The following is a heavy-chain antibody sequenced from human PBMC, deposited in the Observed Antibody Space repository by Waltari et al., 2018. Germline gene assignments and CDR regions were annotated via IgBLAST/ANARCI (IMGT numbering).Heavy chain of an antibody. CDR2: ISDSSVFI. CDR1: GFSFSTYT. CDR3: ARVVSAAGTLYQFDY. J-gene: IGHJ4*02. V-gene: IGHV3-21*01. D-gene: IGHD6-13*01. Sequence: EVQLVESGGGLVKPGGSLRVSCAASGFSFSTYTMNWVRQAPGKGLWWGSSISDSSVFIYYADSGKGRFTISRDNVKNSVSLQMSSLRADDSAVYYCARVVSAAGTLYQFDYWGQGTLVTVSS.